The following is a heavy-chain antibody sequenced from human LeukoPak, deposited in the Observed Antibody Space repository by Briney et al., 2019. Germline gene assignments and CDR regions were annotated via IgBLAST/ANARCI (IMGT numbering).Heavy chain of an antibody. CDR2: INHSGST. CDR1: GGSFSGYY. J-gene: IGHJ4*02. CDR3: ARGQPRYAVIEAVEGDY. Sequence: SETLSLTCAVYGGSFSGYYWSWIRQPPGKGLEWIGEINHSGSTNYNPSLKSRVTISVDTSKNQFSLKLSSVTAADTAVYYCARGQPRYAVIEAVEGDYWGQGTLVTVSS. V-gene: IGHV4-34*01. D-gene: IGHD6-13*01.